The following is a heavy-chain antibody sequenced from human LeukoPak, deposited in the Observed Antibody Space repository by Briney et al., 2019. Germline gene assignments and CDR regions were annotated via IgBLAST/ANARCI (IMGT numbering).Heavy chain of an antibody. J-gene: IGHJ4*02. V-gene: IGHV4-59*12. D-gene: IGHD1-26*01. CDR3: ARGLKLKWEPPFDY. CDR1: GGSISSYY. Sequence: SETLSLTCTVSGGSISSYYWSWIRQPPGKGLEWIGYIYYSGSTNYNPSLKSRVTISVDTSKNQFSLKLSSVTAADTAVYYCARGLKLKWEPPFDYWGQGTLVTVSS. CDR2: IYYSGST.